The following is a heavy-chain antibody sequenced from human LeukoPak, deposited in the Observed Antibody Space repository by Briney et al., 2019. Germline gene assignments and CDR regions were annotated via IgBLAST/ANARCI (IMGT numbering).Heavy chain of an antibody. D-gene: IGHD3-3*01. V-gene: IGHV1-46*03. CDR3: ARAVTIFGVVIIGLDY. CDR2: INPSGGST. CDR1: GYTFTDYY. J-gene: IGHJ4*02. Sequence: ASVKISCKVSGYTFTDYYMHWVQQAPGQGLEWMGIINPSGGSTSYAQKFQGRVTMTRDTSTSTVYMKLSSLRSEDTAVYYCARAVTIFGVVIIGLDYWGQGTLATVSS.